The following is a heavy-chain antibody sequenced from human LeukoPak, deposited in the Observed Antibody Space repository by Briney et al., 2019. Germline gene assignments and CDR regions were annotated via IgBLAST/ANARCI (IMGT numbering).Heavy chain of an antibody. V-gene: IGHV3-23*01. Sequence: GGSLRLSCAASGFTFSSYAMSWVRQAPGKGLEWVSAISGSGGSTYYADSVKGRFTISRDNAKNTLYLQMNSLRAEDTAVYYCARVSCDYTTCKYPFDYWGQGTLVTVSS. D-gene: IGHD3-3*01. CDR2: ISGSGGST. CDR1: GFTFSSYA. J-gene: IGHJ4*02. CDR3: ARVSCDYTTCKYPFDY.